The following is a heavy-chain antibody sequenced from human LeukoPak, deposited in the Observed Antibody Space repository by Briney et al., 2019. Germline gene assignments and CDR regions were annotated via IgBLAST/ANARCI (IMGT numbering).Heavy chain of an antibody. CDR1: GVPISSGGYS. CDR3: ARDFLQTSSPDAFDI. J-gene: IGHJ3*02. Sequence: PSETLSLTCTVSGVPISSGGYSWTWLRQPPGKVLEWIGYVSYSGNTYYNPSVKSRVAISSDASKNQFSLTLTSVTAADTAVYYCARDFLQTSSPDAFDIWGQGTMVSVSS. D-gene: IGHD2/OR15-2a*01. V-gene: IGHV4-31*03. CDR2: VSYSGNT.